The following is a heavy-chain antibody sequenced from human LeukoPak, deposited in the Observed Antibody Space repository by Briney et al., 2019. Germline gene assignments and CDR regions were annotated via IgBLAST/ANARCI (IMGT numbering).Heavy chain of an antibody. D-gene: IGHD2-21*02. CDR1: GFTFDDYA. V-gene: IGHV3-43D*03. CDR2: ISWDGGST. J-gene: IGHJ6*03. Sequence: GGSLRLSCAASGFTFDDYAMHWVRQAPGKGLEWVSLISWDGGSTYYADSVKGRFTISRDNSKNSLYLQMNSLRAEDTASYYCAKGARRVVTAILFMNTGDYYMDVWGKGTTVTVSS. CDR3: AKGARRVVTAILFMNTGDYYMDV.